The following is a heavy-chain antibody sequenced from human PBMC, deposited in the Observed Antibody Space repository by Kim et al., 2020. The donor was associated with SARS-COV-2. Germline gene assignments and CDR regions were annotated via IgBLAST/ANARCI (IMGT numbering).Heavy chain of an antibody. V-gene: IGHV3-7*03. CDR1: GFTFGSYW. CDR3: ATLGRATVTYFDN. CDR2: IKQDGSEK. J-gene: IGHJ4*02. D-gene: IGHD3-16*02. Sequence: GGSLRLSCAGSGFTFGSYWMSWVRQPPGKGLEWVANIKQDGSEKYYVDSVKGRFTISRDNAKNSMFLQMNNLRAEDTAVYYCATLGRATVTYFDNWGQGTLVTVSS.